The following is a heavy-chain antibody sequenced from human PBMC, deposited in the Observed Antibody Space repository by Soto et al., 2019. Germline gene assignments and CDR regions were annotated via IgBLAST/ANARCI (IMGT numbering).Heavy chain of an antibody. V-gene: IGHV1-69*02. CDR1: GGTFSSYT. Sequence: ASVKVSCKASGGTFSSYTISWVRQAPGQGLEWMGRIIPILGIANYAQKFQGRVTITADKSTSTAYMELSSLRSEDTAVYYCVEHSGYDGTYHFDYWGQGTLVTVSS. J-gene: IGHJ4*02. CDR2: IIPILGIA. D-gene: IGHD5-12*01. CDR3: VEHSGYDGTYHFDY.